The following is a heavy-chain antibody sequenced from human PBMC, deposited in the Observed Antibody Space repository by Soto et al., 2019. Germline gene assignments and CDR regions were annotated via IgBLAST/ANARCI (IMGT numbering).Heavy chain of an antibody. CDR2: ISYDGSNK. J-gene: IGHJ4*02. CDR3: ARAPSPGGVTTCFYFHY. D-gene: IGHD3-16*01. Sequence: QVQLVESGGGVVQPGRSLRLSCAASGFTFSSYAMHWVRQAPGKGLEWVAVISYDGSNKYYADSVKGRFTISRDNSKNTLYGKVNGLGVEDTAVYYWARAPSPGGVTTCFYFHYGGQATLVTVSS. CDR1: GFTFSSYA. V-gene: IGHV3-30-3*01.